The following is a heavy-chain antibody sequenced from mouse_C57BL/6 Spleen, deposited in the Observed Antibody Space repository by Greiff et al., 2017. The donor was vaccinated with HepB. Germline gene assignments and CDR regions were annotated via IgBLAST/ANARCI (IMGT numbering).Heavy chain of an antibody. CDR1: GYTFTSYW. CDR2: INPSNGGT. V-gene: IGHV1-53*01. D-gene: IGHD1-1*01. J-gene: IGHJ1*03. Sequence: QVQLQQPGTELVKPGASVKLSCKASGYTFTSYWMHWVKQRPGQGLEWIGNINPSNGGTNYNEKFKSKATLTVDKSSSTAYMQLSSLTSEDSAVYYGARKGATTDWYFDVGGTGTTVTVSS. CDR3: ARKGATTDWYFDV.